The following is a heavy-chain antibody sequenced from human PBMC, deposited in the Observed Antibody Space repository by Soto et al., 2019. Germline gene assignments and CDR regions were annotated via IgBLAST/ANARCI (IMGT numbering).Heavy chain of an antibody. CDR2: IYYRGST. D-gene: IGHD1-26*01. V-gene: IGHV4-59*11. Sequence: PSETLSRTCIVSGGSISSHYWSWVGQAPGKGLEWIGHIYYRGSTTYNPSLRSRSTISVDTSNNQFSLKLNSVTTADTAVYYCARDGREASGMDVWGQGSKVTVSS. CDR3: ARDGREASGMDV. J-gene: IGHJ6*02. CDR1: GGSISSHY.